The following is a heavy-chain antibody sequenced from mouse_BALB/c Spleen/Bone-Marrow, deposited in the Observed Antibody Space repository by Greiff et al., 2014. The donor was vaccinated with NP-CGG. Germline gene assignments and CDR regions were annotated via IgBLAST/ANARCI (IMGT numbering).Heavy chain of an antibody. V-gene: IGHV2-4*02. Sequence: QVQLQQSGPGLVQPSQSLSITCTVSGFSLTSHGVHWIRQPPGKGLEWLGVIWSGGSTDYNAAFISRLSIRKDNSKSQVFFKMNSLQADDTAIYYCASAYYRYAMDYWGQGTSVTVSS. CDR2: IWSGGST. J-gene: IGHJ4*01. CDR3: ASAYYRYAMDY. CDR1: GFSLTSHG. D-gene: IGHD2-14*01.